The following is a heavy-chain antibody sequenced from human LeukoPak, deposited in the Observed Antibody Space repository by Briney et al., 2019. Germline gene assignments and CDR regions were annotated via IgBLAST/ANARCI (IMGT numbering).Heavy chain of an antibody. D-gene: IGHD5-12*01. J-gene: IGHJ4*02. V-gene: IGHV4-59*01. Sequence: SETLSLTCCVSGGPITEYYWSWIRQPPGKGLEWIGYIYHTGSTNYSPSLKSRVTMSVDASRNQFSLKLVSVTAADTAVYYCARDRGTTGYYCLDSWGQGILVTVSS. CDR3: ARDRGTTGYYCLDS. CDR2: IYHTGST. CDR1: GGPITEYY.